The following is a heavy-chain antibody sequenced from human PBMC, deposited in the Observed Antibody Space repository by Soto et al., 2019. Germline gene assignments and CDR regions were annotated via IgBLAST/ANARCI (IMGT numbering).Heavy chain of an antibody. J-gene: IGHJ4*02. D-gene: IGHD3-10*01. V-gene: IGHV4-34*01. Sequence: SETLSLTCAVYGGSFSGYYWIWIRQPPVNGLEFIGEINHILSTNYNPSLKSRFTISLYTSKNHFSLKLIFVTAADTAVYYCAISSRSGELLKDWGQGTLVTVSS. CDR2: INHILST. CDR3: AISSRSGELLKD. CDR1: GGSFSGYY.